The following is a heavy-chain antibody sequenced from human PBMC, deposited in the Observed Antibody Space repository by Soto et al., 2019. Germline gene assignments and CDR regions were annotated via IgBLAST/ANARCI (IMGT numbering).Heavy chain of an antibody. J-gene: IGHJ3*02. V-gene: IGHV3-30-3*01. Sequence: GGSLRLSCAASGFTFSSYAMHWVRQAPGKGLEWVAVISYDGSNKYYADSVKGRFTISRDNSKNTLYLQMNSLRAEDTAVYYCARGESWYPFSDKDAFDIWGQGTMVTVSS. CDR3: ARGESWYPFSDKDAFDI. D-gene: IGHD6-13*01. CDR1: GFTFSSYA. CDR2: ISYDGSNK.